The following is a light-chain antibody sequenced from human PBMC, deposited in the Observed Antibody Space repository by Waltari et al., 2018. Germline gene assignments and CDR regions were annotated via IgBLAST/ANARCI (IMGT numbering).Light chain of an antibody. J-gene: IGLJ2*01. CDR1: SRDVGGYNY. Sequence: QSALTPPPSVSGSPGQSITIPCPGTSRDVGGYNYVPWYQQHPGKAPKLMIYDVNNRPSGVSNRFSGSKSGNTASLIISGLQAEDEADYYCSSYASTSTLVFGGGTKLTVL. CDR3: SSYASTSTLV. CDR2: DVN. V-gene: IGLV2-14*03.